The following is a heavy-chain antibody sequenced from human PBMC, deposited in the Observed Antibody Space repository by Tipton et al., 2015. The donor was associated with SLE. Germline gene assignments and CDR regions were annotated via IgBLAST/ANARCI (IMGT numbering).Heavy chain of an antibody. CDR3: ARGGATRGLYAFDI. CDR1: GFTFSSYD. V-gene: IGHV3-13*01. D-gene: IGHD3-10*01. CDR2: IGTAGDT. Sequence: SLRLSCAASGFTFSSYDMHWVRQATGKGLEWVSAIGTAGDTYYPGSVKGRFTISRENAKNSLYLQMNSLRAGDTAVYYCARGGATRGLYAFDIWGQGTMVTVSS. J-gene: IGHJ3*02.